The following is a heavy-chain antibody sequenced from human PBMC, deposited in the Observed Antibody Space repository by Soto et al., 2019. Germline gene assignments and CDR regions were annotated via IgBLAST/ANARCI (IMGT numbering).Heavy chain of an antibody. CDR1: GASISSGGYA. CDR2: MYHSGST. Sequence: QLQLQESGSGLVKPSQTLSLTCAVSGASISSGGYAWSWIRQPPGKGLEWIGYMYHSGSTYYNPSLKSRVTIPVDRSKSQFSLNLNSVTAAATAVYYCAKYGGKNAFDMWGQGTMVTVSS. J-gene: IGHJ3*02. D-gene: IGHD4-17*01. CDR3: AKYGGKNAFDM. V-gene: IGHV4-30-2*01.